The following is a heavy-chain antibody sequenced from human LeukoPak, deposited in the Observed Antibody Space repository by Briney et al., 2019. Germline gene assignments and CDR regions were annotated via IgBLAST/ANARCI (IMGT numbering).Heavy chain of an antibody. CDR3: AREARRTIFGVVIGGGNWFDP. CDR2: IYSSGST. CDR1: GGSISSNSYY. J-gene: IGHJ5*02. D-gene: IGHD3-3*01. Sequence: SETLSLTCTVSGGSISSNSYYWGWIRQPPGKGLEWIGSIYSSGSTYYNASLQSRVTISVDTSKNQFSLKLSSVTAADTAVYYCAREARRTIFGVVIGGGNWFDPWGQGTLVTVSS. V-gene: IGHV4-39*07.